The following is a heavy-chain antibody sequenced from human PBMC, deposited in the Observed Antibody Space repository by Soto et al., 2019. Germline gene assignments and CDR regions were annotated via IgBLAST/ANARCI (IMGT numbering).Heavy chain of an antibody. CDR1: GFTFSSYA. D-gene: IGHD3-10*01. J-gene: IGHJ6*03. Sequence: EVQLLESGGGLVQPGGSLRLSCAASGFTFSSYAMSWVRQAPGKGLEWVSAISGSGGSTYYADSVKGRFTISRDNSKNTLYLQMNSLRAEDTAVYYCAKGLWFGDGYYCYMDVWGKGTTVTVSS. CDR2: ISGSGGST. CDR3: AKGLWFGDGYYCYMDV. V-gene: IGHV3-23*01.